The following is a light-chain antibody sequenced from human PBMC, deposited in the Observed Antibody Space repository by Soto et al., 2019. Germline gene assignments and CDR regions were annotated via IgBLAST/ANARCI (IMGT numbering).Light chain of an antibody. V-gene: IGKV3-20*01. CDR1: QSVSSSY. CDR3: QQYGSSPFT. J-gene: IGKJ3*01. CDR2: GAS. Sequence: EIVLTQSPGTLSLSPGERATLSCRASQSVSSSYLAWYQQKPGQAPRLLIYGASSRATGIPDRFSGSGSGTAFTLTISSLEPEDFAVYYFQQYGSSPFTFGPGTKVDIK.